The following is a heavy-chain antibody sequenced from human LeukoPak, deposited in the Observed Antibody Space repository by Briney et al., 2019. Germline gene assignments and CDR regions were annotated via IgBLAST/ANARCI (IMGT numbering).Heavy chain of an antibody. V-gene: IGHV4-39*01. CDR2: IYYSGST. D-gene: IGHD6-13*01. J-gene: IGHJ4*02. CDR3: ARGSSPLE. Sequence: SETLSLTCTVSGGFISSYYWGWIRQPPGKGLEWIGSIYYSGSTYYNPSLKSRVTISVDTSKNQFSLKLSSVTAADTAVYYCARGSSPLEWGQGTLVTVSS. CDR1: GGFISSYY.